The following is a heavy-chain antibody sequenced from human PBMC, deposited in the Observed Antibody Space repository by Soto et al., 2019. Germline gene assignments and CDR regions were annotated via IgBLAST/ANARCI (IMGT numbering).Heavy chain of an antibody. D-gene: IGHD3-22*01. Sequence: PTLVNPTQTLTLTRTFSGFSLSTSGVGVGWIRQPPGKALECLALIYWDDDKRYSPSLKSRLTIAKDTSKNQVVLTMTNMDPVDTATYFCTRGYYFDSSGYPIDYWGQGTLVTVSS. CDR1: GFSLSTSGVG. J-gene: IGHJ4*02. CDR2: IYWDDDK. CDR3: TRGYYFDSSGYPIDY. V-gene: IGHV2-5*02.